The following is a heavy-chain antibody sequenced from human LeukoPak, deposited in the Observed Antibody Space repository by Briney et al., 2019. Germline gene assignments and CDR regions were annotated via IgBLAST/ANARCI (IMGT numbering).Heavy chain of an antibody. CDR3: ARDLFSYGANQDDS. CDR2: INQDGSDK. J-gene: IGHJ5*01. Sequence: PGGSLRLSCAASGFTFSSYWMNWVRQAPGKGLEWVANINQDGSDKYYVDSVKGRFTISRDNAKRSLYLQMNSLRAEDTAVYYCARDLFSYGANQDDSWGQGTLVTVSS. CDR1: GFTFSSYW. D-gene: IGHD5-18*01. V-gene: IGHV3-7*01.